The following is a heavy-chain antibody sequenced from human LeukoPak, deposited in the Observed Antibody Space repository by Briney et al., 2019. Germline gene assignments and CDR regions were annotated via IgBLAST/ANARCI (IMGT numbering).Heavy chain of an antibody. D-gene: IGHD2-2*01. CDR3: ARGEGYCSSTSCYYFDY. J-gene: IGHJ4*02. V-gene: IGHV4-34*01. Sequence: PSETLSLTCAVYGGSFSGYYWSWIRQPPGKGLEWIGEINHSGSTNYNPSPKSRVTISVDTSKNQFSLKLSSVTAADTAVYYCARGEGYCSSTSCYYFDYWGQGTLVTVSS. CDR1: GGSFSGYY. CDR2: INHSGST.